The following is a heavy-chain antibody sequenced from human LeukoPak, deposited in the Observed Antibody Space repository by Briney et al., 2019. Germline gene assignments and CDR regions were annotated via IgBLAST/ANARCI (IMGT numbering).Heavy chain of an antibody. Sequence: APVKVSCKPYGYTFTSYGISWVRQAPGQGLEWMGWINAYNGDTNYAPKLQGRVTMTTDTSTSTAYMELRSLRSDDTAMYYCARGSGRTSLDVWGQGTTVTVSS. D-gene: IGHD3-10*01. CDR3: ARGSGRTSLDV. CDR1: GYTFTSYG. V-gene: IGHV1-18*01. J-gene: IGHJ6*02. CDR2: INAYNGDT.